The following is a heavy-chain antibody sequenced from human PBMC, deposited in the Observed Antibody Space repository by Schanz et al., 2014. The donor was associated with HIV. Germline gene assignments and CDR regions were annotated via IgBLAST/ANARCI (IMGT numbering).Heavy chain of an antibody. CDR3: AKDGGSRGRRRGMDV. V-gene: IGHV3-30*18. CDR1: GFSFSTYG. D-gene: IGHD3-16*01. J-gene: IGHJ6*02. Sequence: QVQLVESGGGVVQPGGSLRLSCAASGFSFSTYGIHWVRQAPGKGLEWVTLISYDGINKYYADSVKGRFTISRDNSKNTLYVQINSLRIDDTAVYYCAKDGGSRGRRRGMDVWGQGTTVTVS. CDR2: ISYDGINK.